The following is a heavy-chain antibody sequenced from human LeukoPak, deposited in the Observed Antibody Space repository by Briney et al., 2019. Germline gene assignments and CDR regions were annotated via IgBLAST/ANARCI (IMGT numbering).Heavy chain of an antibody. Sequence: GGSLRLSCVASGFTFSSYWMHWVRQDPRKGLVWVSRINGDGRNINYADSVRGRFTISRDNAKNTLYLQMNILRVEDTAVYYCAGLRGFDAFDIWGQGTMVTVSS. CDR1: GFTFSSYW. D-gene: IGHD3-10*01. CDR2: INGDGRNI. J-gene: IGHJ3*02. CDR3: AGLRGFDAFDI. V-gene: IGHV3-74*01.